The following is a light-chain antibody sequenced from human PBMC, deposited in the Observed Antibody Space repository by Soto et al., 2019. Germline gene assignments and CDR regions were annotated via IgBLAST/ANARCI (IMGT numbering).Light chain of an antibody. Sequence: LVMTQSPATLSVSPGERATLYCRARHSVSNNVAWHQHKPGQAPRLLIYGVSTRASGIPARFSGSGSETEFTLILSSLESEDFAVYYCQKYNESPRSFGQGTKLEIK. J-gene: IGKJ1*01. V-gene: IGKV3-15*01. CDR3: QKYNESPRS. CDR2: GVS. CDR1: HSVSNN.